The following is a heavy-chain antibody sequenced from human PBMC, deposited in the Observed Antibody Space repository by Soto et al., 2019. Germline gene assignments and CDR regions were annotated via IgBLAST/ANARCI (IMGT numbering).Heavy chain of an antibody. D-gene: IGHD3-10*01. CDR2: ISYDGSNK. Sequence: QVQLVESGGGVVQPGRSLRLSCAASGFTFSSYAMHWVRQAPGKGLEWVAVISYDGSNKYYADSVKGRFTISRDNSKNTLDLQMNSLRVDDTAVDYCARDSIPHEYGAGSDYWRQGTMVT. V-gene: IGHV3-30-3*01. CDR1: GFTFSSYA. CDR3: ARDSIPHEYGAGSDY. J-gene: IGHJ4*02.